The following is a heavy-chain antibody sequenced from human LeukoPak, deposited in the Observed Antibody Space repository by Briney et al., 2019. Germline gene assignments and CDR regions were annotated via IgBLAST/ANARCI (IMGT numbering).Heavy chain of an antibody. V-gene: IGHV1-46*01. J-gene: IGHJ4*02. D-gene: IGHD6-19*01. CDR3: ARGPFTQCCSGWTPYFDY. Sequence: ASVKVSCKTSGYTFTSYYMHWVRQAPGQGLEWVGIINPNGGSTSYAQEFQGRVTMTRDTSTSTVYMELSSLRSEDTAVYYCARGPFTQCCSGWTPYFDYWGQGTLVTVSS. CDR2: INPNGGST. CDR1: GYTFTSYY.